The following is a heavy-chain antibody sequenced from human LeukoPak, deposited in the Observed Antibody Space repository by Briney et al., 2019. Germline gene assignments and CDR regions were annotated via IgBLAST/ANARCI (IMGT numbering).Heavy chain of an antibody. J-gene: IGHJ4*02. CDR2: IWYDGSKK. CDR1: GFTFSSHG. Sequence: GRSLRLSCAASGFTFSSHGMHWVRQAPGKGLEWVAIIWYDGSKKYYGESVKGRFTISRDNSKNTVYLQMNSLRTEDTAVYYCARETEAVASFDYWGQGTLVTVSS. CDR3: ARETEAVASFDY. V-gene: IGHV3-33*01. D-gene: IGHD6-19*01.